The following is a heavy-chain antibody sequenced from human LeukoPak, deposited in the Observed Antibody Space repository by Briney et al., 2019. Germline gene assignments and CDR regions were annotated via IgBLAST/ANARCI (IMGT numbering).Heavy chain of an antibody. Sequence: GGSLRLSCAASGFTFSNYGMQWVRQAPGKGLEWVAVISYTGNTKYYVDSVKGRFTISRDNSKNTLSLQMSSLRAEDTATYYCTKNVPGRAIDYWGQGTLVTVSS. D-gene: IGHD2-15*01. CDR1: GFTFSNYG. J-gene: IGHJ4*02. V-gene: IGHV3-30*18. CDR2: ISYTGNTK. CDR3: TKNVPGRAIDY.